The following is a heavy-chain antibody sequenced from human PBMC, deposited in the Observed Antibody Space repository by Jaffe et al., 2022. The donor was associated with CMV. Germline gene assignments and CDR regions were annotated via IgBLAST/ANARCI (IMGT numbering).Heavy chain of an antibody. J-gene: IGHJ6*02. Sequence: EVQLVESGGGLIQPGGSLRLSCAASGFTVSTKYMSWVRQAPGKGLEWVSVIYSGGSTYYADSVKGRFTISRDNSKNTLYLQMNSLRAEDTAVYYCASGYDPPLDYYYGMDVWGQGTTVTVSS. CDR1: GFTVSTKY. CDR3: ASGYDPPLDYYYGMDV. V-gene: IGHV3-53*01. D-gene: IGHD5-12*01. CDR2: IYSGGST.